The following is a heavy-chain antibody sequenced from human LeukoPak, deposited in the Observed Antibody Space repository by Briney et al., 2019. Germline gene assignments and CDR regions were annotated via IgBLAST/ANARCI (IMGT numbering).Heavy chain of an antibody. Sequence: GASVKVSCKASGGTFSSYAISWVGQAPGQGLEWMGGIIPIFGTANYAQKFQGRVTITTDESTSTAYMELSSLRSEDTAVYYCARVPDYDILTGPFDYWGQGTLVTVSS. CDR1: GGTFSSYA. V-gene: IGHV1-69*05. CDR2: IIPIFGTA. D-gene: IGHD3-9*01. CDR3: ARVPDYDILTGPFDY. J-gene: IGHJ4*02.